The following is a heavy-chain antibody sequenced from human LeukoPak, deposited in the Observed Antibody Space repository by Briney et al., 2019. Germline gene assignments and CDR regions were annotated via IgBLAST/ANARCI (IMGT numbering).Heavy chain of an antibody. J-gene: IGHJ4*02. CDR3: ARDYRSYGVFDY. CDR2: IYYSGST. V-gene: IGHV4-39*07. D-gene: IGHD5-18*01. CDR1: GGSISSSSYY. Sequence: SETLSLTCTVSGGSISSSSYYWGWIRQPPGKGLEWIGSIYYSGSTYYNPSLKSRVTISVDTSKNQFSLKLSSVTAADTAVYYCARDYRSYGVFDYWGQGTLVTVSS.